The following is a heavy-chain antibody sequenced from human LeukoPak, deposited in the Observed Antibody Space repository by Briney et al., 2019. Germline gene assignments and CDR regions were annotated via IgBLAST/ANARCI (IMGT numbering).Heavy chain of an antibody. V-gene: IGHV4-31*03. CDR1: GGSISSGGYY. D-gene: IGHD4-23*01. J-gene: IGHJ6*02. CDR3: ARAGNSAYYYYGMDV. Sequence: SETLSLTCTVSGGSISSGGYYWSWIRQHPGKGLEWIGYIYYSGSTYYNPSLKSRATISVDTSKNQFSLKLSSVTAADTAVYYCARAGNSAYYYYGMDVWGQGTTVTVSS. CDR2: IYYSGST.